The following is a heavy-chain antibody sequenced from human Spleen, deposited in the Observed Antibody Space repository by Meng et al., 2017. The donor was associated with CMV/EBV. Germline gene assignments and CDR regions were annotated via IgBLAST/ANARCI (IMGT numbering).Heavy chain of an antibody. CDR3: ARDSGPHDDRSGYAPDRFDM. CDR2: ISNSGRYI. Sequence: GESLKISCAASAFTFGGYTMNWVRQAPGKALEWVSSISNSGRYIYYADSVKGRFTISRDNTRNFLSLQMNSLRAEDTAVYFCARDSGPHDDRSGYAPDRFDMWGQGTMVTVSS. CDR1: AFTFGGYT. D-gene: IGHD3-22*01. J-gene: IGHJ3*02. V-gene: IGHV3-21*01.